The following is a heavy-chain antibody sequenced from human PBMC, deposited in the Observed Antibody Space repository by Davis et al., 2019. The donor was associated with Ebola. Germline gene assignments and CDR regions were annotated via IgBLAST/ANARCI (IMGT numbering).Heavy chain of an antibody. CDR2: INDNGGTT. J-gene: IGHJ3*02. CDR3: VKDRRGSYAFDI. D-gene: IGHD1-26*01. V-gene: IGHV3-64D*06. CDR1: GFTFNNYA. Sequence: PGGSLRLSCSASGFTFNNYAMHWVRQAPGRGLDFVSGINDNGGTTHYADSVKGRFTISRDDSRSTVYLQMSGLTVEDTALYYCVKDRRGSYAFDIWGQGTMVTVSS.